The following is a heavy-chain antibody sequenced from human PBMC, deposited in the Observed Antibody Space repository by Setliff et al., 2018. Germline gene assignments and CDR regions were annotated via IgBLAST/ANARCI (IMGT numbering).Heavy chain of an antibody. CDR2: IYYSGST. D-gene: IGHD3-3*01. J-gene: IGHJ6*03. CDR3: ARGGPPNHSSSSGGLIYDFWRGYLDV. V-gene: IGHV4-59*11. Sequence: PSETLSLTCTVSGGSISSHYWSWIRQPPGKGLEWIGYIYYSGSTNYNPSLKSRVTISVDTSKNPFSLKLSSVTAADTAVYYCARGGPPNHSSSSGGLIYDFWRGYLDVWGKGTTVTVSS. CDR1: GGSISSHY.